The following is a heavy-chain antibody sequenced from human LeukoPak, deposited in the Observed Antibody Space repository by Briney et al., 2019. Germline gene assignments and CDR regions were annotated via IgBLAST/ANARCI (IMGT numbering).Heavy chain of an antibody. Sequence: SETLSLTFTVSGYSISSGYYWGWIRQPPGKGLEWIGSIYHSGSTYYNPSLKSRVTISVDTSQDQFSLKLSSVTAADTAVYYCESGSEKNWNYYFDYWGQGTLVSVSS. CDR3: ESGSEKNWNYYFDY. D-gene: IGHD1-7*01. CDR2: IYHSGST. J-gene: IGHJ4*02. CDR1: GYSISSGYY. V-gene: IGHV4-38-2*02.